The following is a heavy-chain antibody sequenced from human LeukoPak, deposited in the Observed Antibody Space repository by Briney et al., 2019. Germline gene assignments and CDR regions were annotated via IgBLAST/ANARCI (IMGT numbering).Heavy chain of an antibody. D-gene: IGHD6-13*01. CDR2: IYTSGST. J-gene: IGHJ6*03. V-gene: IGHV4-61*02. CDR1: GGSISSGSYY. Sequence: SQTLSLTCTVSGGSISSGSYYWSWIRQPAGTGLEWIGRIYTSGSTNYNPSLKSRVTISVDTSKNQFSLKLSSVTAADTAVYYCARGRKQQLIYYMDVWGKGTTVTVSS. CDR3: ARGRKQQLIYYMDV.